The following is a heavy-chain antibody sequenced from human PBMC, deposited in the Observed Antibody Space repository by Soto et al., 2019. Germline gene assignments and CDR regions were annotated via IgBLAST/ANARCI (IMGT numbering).Heavy chain of an antibody. CDR1: GYTFSNYD. CDR2: LNPNTDKT. CDR3: ARGIKGLPPSAFDI. J-gene: IGHJ3*02. D-gene: IGHD5-12*01. Sequence: ASVKVSCKASGYTFSNYDINWVRQATGQGLEWMGWLNPNTDKTGSAQKFQGRVTMTRNTSISTAYSELSGLRSDDTAVYYCARGIKGLPPSAFDIWGQGTRVTVSS. V-gene: IGHV1-8*01.